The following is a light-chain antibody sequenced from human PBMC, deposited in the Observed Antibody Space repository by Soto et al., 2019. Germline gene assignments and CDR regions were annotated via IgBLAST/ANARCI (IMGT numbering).Light chain of an antibody. CDR1: QSVSSSY. CDR2: GAS. CDR3: QQYGSSPPT. Sequence: EIVVTQSPGTLSLSPGERATLSCRASQSVSSSYLAWYQHKPGQAPRLLIYGASSRATGIPDRFSGSGSGTDFTLTISRLEPEDFAEYYCQQYGSSPPTFGQGTKLEIK. V-gene: IGKV3-20*01. J-gene: IGKJ2*01.